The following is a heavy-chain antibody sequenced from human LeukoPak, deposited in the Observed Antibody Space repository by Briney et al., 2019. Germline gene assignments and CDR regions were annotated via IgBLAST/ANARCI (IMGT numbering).Heavy chain of an antibody. CDR1: GFTFTNAW. CDR2: IKSKTDGGTT. Sequence: SGGSLRLSCAASGFTFTNAWMNWVRQAPGRGLDWVGRIKSKTDGGTTDYAAPVKGRFTISRDDSKHTVYLQMNNLKTDDTAVYYCSTMFYDYWSGYYVADYWGQGTLVTVSS. D-gene: IGHD3-3*01. J-gene: IGHJ4*02. CDR3: STMFYDYWSGYYVADY. V-gene: IGHV3-15*01.